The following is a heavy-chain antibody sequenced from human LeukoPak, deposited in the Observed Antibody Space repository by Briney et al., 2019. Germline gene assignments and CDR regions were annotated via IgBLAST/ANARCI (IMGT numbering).Heavy chain of an antibody. Sequence: SETLSLTCTVSGGSISSSSYYWGWIRQPPGKGLEWIGSIYYSGSTYYNPSLKSRVTISVDTSKNQFSLKLSSVTAADTAVYYCAGQPVAKYSFDYWGQGALVTVSS. D-gene: IGHD5-12*01. V-gene: IGHV4-39*01. J-gene: IGHJ4*02. CDR1: GGSISSSSYY. CDR2: IYYSGST. CDR3: AGQPVAKYSFDY.